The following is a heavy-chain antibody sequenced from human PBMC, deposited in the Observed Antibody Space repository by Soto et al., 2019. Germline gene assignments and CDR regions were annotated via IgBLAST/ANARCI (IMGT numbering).Heavy chain of an antibody. CDR2: INPNSGGT. J-gene: IGHJ5*02. V-gene: IGHV1-2*02. CDR3: ARDLTYYDFWSGPPGINWFDP. CDR1: GYTFTGYY. Sequence: ASVKVSCKASGYTFTGYYMHWVRQAPGQGLEWMGWINPNSGGTNYAQKFQGRVTMTRDTSISTAYMELSRLRSDDTAVYYCARDLTYYDFWSGPPGINWFDPWGQGTLVTVSS. D-gene: IGHD3-3*01.